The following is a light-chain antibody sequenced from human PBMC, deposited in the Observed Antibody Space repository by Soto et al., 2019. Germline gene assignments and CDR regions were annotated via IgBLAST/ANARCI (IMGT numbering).Light chain of an antibody. V-gene: IGLV1-40*01. CDR3: QSYDSSLHVV. Sequence: QSVLAQPPSVSGAPGQTVTISCTGSGSNIGAGFEVHWYQQLPGTAPKLLIYGNSNRPSGVPDRFSGSKSGTSASLAITGLQAEDEADYYCQSYDSSLHVVFGGGTKLTVL. CDR1: GSNIGAGFE. J-gene: IGLJ2*01. CDR2: GNS.